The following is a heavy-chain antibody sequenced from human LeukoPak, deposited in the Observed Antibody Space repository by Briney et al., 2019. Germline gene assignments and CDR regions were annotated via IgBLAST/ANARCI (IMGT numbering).Heavy chain of an antibody. V-gene: IGHV3-20*04. J-gene: IGHJ4*02. D-gene: IGHD1-26*01. CDR1: GFSVTNNY. CDR2: INWNGGST. Sequence: PGGSLRLSCAVSGFSVTNNYMSWVRQAPGKGLEWVSGINWNGGSTGYADSVKGRFTISRDNAKNSLYVQMNSLRAEDTALYYCARGGYSGSYFAYWGQGTLVTVSS. CDR3: ARGGYSGSYFAY.